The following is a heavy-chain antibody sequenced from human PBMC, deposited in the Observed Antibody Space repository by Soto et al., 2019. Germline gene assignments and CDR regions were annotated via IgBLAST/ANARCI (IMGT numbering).Heavy chain of an antibody. V-gene: IGHV3-23*01. D-gene: IGHD2-15*01. J-gene: IGHJ6*03. CDR3: AKVRGSRYCSGGSCYSGYMDV. CDR1: GFTFSSYA. CDR2: ISGSGGST. Sequence: EVQLLESGGGLVQPGGSLRLSCAASGFTFSSYAMSWVRQAPGKGLEWVSAISGSGGSTYYADSVKGRFTISRDNSKNTLYLQMNSLRAEDTAVYYCAKVRGSRYCSGGSCYSGYMDVWGKGTTVTVSS.